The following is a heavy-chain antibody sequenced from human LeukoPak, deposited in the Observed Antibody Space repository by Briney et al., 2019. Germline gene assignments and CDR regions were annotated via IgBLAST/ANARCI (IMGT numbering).Heavy chain of an antibody. V-gene: IGHV3-30*18. D-gene: IGHD3-22*01. CDR1: GFTFSSYG. CDR3: AKNRDRGVPTYYYDSSGSSHFDL. J-gene: IGHJ2*01. Sequence: SGGSLRLSCAASGFTFSSYGMHWVRQAPGKGLECAAVISHDGSNKYYADSVKGRFTISRDNSKNTLYLQKNSLRAEDTAVYYWAKNRDRGVPTYYYDSSGSSHFDLWGRGTLVTVSS. CDR2: ISHDGSNK.